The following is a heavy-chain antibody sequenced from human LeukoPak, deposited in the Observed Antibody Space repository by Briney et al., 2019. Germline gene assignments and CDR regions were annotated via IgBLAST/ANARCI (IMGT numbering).Heavy chain of an antibody. J-gene: IGHJ4*02. CDR2: INPTGGST. D-gene: IGHD6-13*01. V-gene: IGHV1-46*01. CDR3: ARGEVAAGTSSYFDY. CDR1: GYAFTSYY. Sequence: ASVKLSCKASGYAFTSYYMHWVRQAPGPGLEWMGLINPTGGSTGYAQKLQGRVTITRNTSISTAYMALSSLRSQAPAVYCCARGEVAAGTSSYFDYWGWGKLVPVSA.